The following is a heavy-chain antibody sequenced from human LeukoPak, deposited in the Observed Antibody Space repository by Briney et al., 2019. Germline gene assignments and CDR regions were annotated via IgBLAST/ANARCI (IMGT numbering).Heavy chain of an antibody. CDR2: IYDSGST. V-gene: IGHV4-30-4*08. CDR3: AKHYSGSETYGFFQH. J-gene: IGHJ1*01. CDR1: DSY. Sequence: DSYMTWVRQLPGKGLEWIGYIYDSGSTYYNPSLKSRLTMSVDTSKMQFSLRLSSVTAADTALYYCAKHYSGSETYGFFQHWSQGTLVTVSS. D-gene: IGHD3-10*01.